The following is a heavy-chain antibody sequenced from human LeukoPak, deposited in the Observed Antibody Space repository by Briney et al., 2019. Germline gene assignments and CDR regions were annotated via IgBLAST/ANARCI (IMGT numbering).Heavy chain of an antibody. D-gene: IGHD2-21*02. V-gene: IGHV1-46*01. CDR1: GYTFTSYY. CDR2: INPSGGST. Sequence: ASVKVSCKASGYTFTSYYMHWVRQAPGQGLEWMGIINPSGGSTSYAQKFQGRVTMTRDTSTSTVYMELSSLRSEDTAVYYCARSMGDCGGDCYHYAFDIWGQGTMVTVSS. J-gene: IGHJ3*02. CDR3: ARSMGDCGGDCYHYAFDI.